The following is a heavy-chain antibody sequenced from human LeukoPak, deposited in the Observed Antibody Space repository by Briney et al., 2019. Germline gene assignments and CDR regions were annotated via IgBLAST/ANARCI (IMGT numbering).Heavy chain of an antibody. D-gene: IGHD3-22*01. Sequence: ASVTVSCKASGYTFTGYYMHWVRQAPGQGLEWMGRINPNSGGTNYAQKFQGRVIMTRDTSISTAYMELSRLRSDDTAVYYCARLLVGVITTHSGDCWGQGTLVTVSS. CDR3: ARLLVGVITTHSGDC. V-gene: IGHV1-2*06. CDR2: INPNSGGT. CDR1: GYTFTGYY. J-gene: IGHJ4*02.